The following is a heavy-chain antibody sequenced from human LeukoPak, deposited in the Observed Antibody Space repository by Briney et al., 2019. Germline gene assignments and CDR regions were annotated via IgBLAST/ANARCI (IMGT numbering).Heavy chain of an antibody. CDR1: GYTFTGHE. CDR3: ARDVVGGGTTWFDP. J-gene: IGHJ5*02. V-gene: IGHV1-2*02. CDR2: INPNTDGT. D-gene: IGHD1-1*01. Sequence: ASVKDSFKASGYTFTGHETHWVRQAPGQGLEWMGWINPNTDGTNYAQKFQGRVTMTRDTSISTAYMELSGLTSDDTAVYYCARDVVGGGTTWFDPWGQGTLVTVSS.